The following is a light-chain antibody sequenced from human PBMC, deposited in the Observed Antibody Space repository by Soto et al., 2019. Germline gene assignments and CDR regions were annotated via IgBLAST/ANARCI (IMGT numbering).Light chain of an antibody. V-gene: IGKV3-11*01. CDR3: QQRSNWPLT. J-gene: IGKJ4*01. Sequence: VMTQSPATLSLSPGERATLSCRASQSVSSKLVWYQQKPGQAPRLLIYDASNRATGIPARFSGSGSGTDFTLTISSLEPEDFAVYYCQQRSNWPLTFGGGTKVEIK. CDR2: DAS. CDR1: QSVSSK.